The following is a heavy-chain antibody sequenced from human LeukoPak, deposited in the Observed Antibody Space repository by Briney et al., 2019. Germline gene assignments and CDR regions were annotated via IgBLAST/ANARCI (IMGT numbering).Heavy chain of an antibody. CDR2: ISYDGSNK. D-gene: IGHD1-26*01. J-gene: IGHJ4*02. CDR1: GFTFSSYG. V-gene: IGHV3-30*18. Sequence: GRSLRLSCAASGFTFSSYGMHWVRQAPGKGLEWVAVISYDGSNKYYADSVKGRFTISRDNSKNTLYLQMNSLRAEDTAVYYCAKEGIFGGSYAWYFDYWGQGTLVTVSS. CDR3: AKEGIFGGSYAWYFDY.